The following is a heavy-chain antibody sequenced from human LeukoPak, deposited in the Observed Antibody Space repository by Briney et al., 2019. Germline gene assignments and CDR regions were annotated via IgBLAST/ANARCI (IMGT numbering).Heavy chain of an antibody. V-gene: IGHV3-30*03. J-gene: IGHJ4*02. D-gene: IGHD2-15*01. CDR1: GFPFSSYS. Sequence: GSLRLSCAASGFPFSSYSMNWVRQAPGKGLEWVAVISFDGSKRLYADAVKRRFIISRNKSRKTVSLQMNSLRPEDTAVYFCARDLQCSGGSCFSDASGYFDYWGQGALVTVSS. CDR2: ISFDGSKR. CDR3: ARDLQCSGGSCFSDASGYFDY.